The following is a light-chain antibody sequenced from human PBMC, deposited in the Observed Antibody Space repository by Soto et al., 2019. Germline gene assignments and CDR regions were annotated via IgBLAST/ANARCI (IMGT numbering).Light chain of an antibody. V-gene: IGKV3-20*01. J-gene: IGKJ3*01. CDR1: ESVSTN. CDR3: QQYGRA. Sequence: EIVMTQSPATLSLSPGERATLSCRASESVSTNLAWYQQKPGQAPRLLIYGASSRATGIPDRFSGSGSGTDFTLTISRLEPEDFAVYYCQQYGRAFGPGTKVDIK. CDR2: GAS.